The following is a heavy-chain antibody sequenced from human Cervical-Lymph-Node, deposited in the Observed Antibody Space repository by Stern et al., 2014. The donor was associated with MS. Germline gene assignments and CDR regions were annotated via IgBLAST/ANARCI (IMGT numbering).Heavy chain of an antibody. D-gene: IGHD3-22*01. J-gene: IGHJ4*02. CDR2: IYVRGHT. CDR3: ARQAGYYDNSAYYNY. V-gene: IGHV4-61*02. CDR1: GVSITSSSFY. Sequence: MQLVESDPGLVKPSQTLSLTCTVSGVSITSSSFYWTWIRQPAGKGLEWIGRIYVRGHTDYNPSLKGRVTMSLDASKNQFSLELTSVTADDTAVYYCARQAGYYDNSAYYNYWGQGTLVTVSS.